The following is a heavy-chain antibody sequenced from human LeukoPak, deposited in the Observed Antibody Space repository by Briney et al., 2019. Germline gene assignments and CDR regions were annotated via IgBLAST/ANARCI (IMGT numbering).Heavy chain of an antibody. J-gene: IGHJ4*02. CDR1: GVSISSYY. V-gene: IGHV4-59*01. D-gene: IGHD4-23*01. CDR2: IYYSGNT. CDR3: ARGSSVETFDY. Sequence: SETLSLTCTVSGVSISSYYWSWIRQPPGKGLEWIGYIYYSGNTNYNPSVKGRVTVSVDTSKNQFSLKLSSVTTADTAVYYCARGSSVETFDYWGQGTLVTVSS.